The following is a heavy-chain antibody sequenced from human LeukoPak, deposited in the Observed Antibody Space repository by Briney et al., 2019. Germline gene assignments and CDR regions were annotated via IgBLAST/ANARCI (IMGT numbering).Heavy chain of an antibody. Sequence: ASVKVSCKASGYTFTSYGISWVRQAPGQGLEWMGWISAYNGNTNYAQELQGRVTMTTDTSTSTAYMELRSLRSDDTAVYYCARDLGYRSSTSCRSPFDYWGQGTLVTVSS. CDR1: GYTFTSYG. V-gene: IGHV1-18*01. CDR2: ISAYNGNT. J-gene: IGHJ4*02. D-gene: IGHD2-2*01. CDR3: ARDLGYRSSTSCRSPFDY.